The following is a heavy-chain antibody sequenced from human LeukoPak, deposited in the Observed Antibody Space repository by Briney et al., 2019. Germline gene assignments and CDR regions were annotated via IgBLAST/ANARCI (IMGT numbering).Heavy chain of an antibody. CDR1: GFTFNSYG. CDR2: ISYDGPNK. CDR3: AKEKLPSGYSFLTDY. J-gene: IGHJ4*02. Sequence: PGRSLRLSCAASGFTFNSYGMHWVRQAPGKGLEWVAVISYDGPNKYYADSVKGRSTISRDDSKSTLYLQMNSLRPEDTAVYYCAKEKLPSGYSFLTDYWGQGTLVTVSS. D-gene: IGHD5-18*01. V-gene: IGHV3-30*18.